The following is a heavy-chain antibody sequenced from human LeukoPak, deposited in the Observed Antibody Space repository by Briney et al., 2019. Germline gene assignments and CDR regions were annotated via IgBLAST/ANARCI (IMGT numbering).Heavy chain of an antibody. CDR3: AKDLRDFWSGYYPGGYFDY. Sequence: GGSLRLSCAASGFTFSSYGMHWVCQAPGKGLEWVAFIRYDGSNKYYSDSVKGRFTISRDNSKNTLYLQMNSLRAEDTAVYYCAKDLRDFWSGYYPGGYFDYWGQGTLVTVSS. CDR1: GFTFSSYG. CDR2: IRYDGSNK. D-gene: IGHD3-3*01. J-gene: IGHJ4*02. V-gene: IGHV3-30*02.